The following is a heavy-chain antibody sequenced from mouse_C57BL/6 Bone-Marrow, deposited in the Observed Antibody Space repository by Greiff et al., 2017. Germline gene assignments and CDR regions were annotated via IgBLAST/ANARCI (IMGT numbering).Heavy chain of an antibody. J-gene: IGHJ4*01. Sequence: QVQLKESGPELVKPGASVKISCKASGYSFTSYYIHWVKQRPGQGLEWIGWIYPGSGNTKYNEKFKGKATLTADTSSSTAYMQLSSLTSEDSAVYYCAAASYYRWAMDYWGQGTSVTVSS. CDR3: AAASYYRWAMDY. CDR2: IYPGSGNT. V-gene: IGHV1-66*01. D-gene: IGHD2-12*01. CDR1: GYSFTSYY.